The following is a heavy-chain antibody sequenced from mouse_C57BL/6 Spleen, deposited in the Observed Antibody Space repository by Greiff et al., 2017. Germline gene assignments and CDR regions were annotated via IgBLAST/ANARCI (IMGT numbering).Heavy chain of an antibody. J-gene: IGHJ2*01. Sequence: EVQLQQSGPELVKPGASVKISCKASGYTFTDYYMNWVKQSHGKSLEWIGDINPNNGGTSYNQKFKGKATLTVDKSSSTAYMELRSLTSEDSAVYYCARGGEFAFDYWGQGTTLTVSS. V-gene: IGHV1-26*01. CDR2: INPNNGGT. CDR1: GYTFTDYY. CDR3: ARGGEFAFDY.